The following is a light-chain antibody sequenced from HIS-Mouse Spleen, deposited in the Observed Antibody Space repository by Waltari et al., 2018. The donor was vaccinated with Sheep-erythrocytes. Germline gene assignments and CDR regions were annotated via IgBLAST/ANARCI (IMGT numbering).Light chain of an antibody. CDR2: AAS. CDR1: QGIRSW. Sequence: DIQMTQSPSSGSASVGDRVTLTCRASQGIRSWLAWYQQKPGKAPKFLIYAASSLQSGVPSRFSGSGSGTDFTLTISSLQPEDFATYYCQQANSFPITFGQGTRLEIK. J-gene: IGKJ5*01. V-gene: IGKV1-12*01. CDR3: QQANSFPIT.